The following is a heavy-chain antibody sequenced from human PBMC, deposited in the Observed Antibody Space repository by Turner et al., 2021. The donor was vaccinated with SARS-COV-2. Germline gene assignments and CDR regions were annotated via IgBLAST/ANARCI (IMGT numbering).Heavy chain of an antibody. CDR3: ARDYYDFWSGYNSYYYGMDV. CDR1: GFTFSSYS. Sequence: EVQLVESGGGLVKPGGSLRLSCAASGFTFSSYSMNWVRQAPGKGLEGISSISSRSSYIYDADSVKGRFTISRDNAKNSLYLQMNSLRAEDTAVYYCARDYYDFWSGYNSYYYGMDVWGQGTTVTVSS. D-gene: IGHD3-3*01. CDR2: ISSRSSYI. J-gene: IGHJ6*02. V-gene: IGHV3-21*01.